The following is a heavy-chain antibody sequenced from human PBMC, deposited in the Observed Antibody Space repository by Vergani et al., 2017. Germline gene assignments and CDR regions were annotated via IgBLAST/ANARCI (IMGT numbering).Heavy chain of an antibody. CDR3: ARLYDYVWGSYRYDAFDI. CDR1: GGSISSGDYY. D-gene: IGHD3-16*02. Sequence: QVQLQESGPGLVKPSQTLSLTCTVSGGSISSGDYYWSWIRQPPGKGLEWIGYIYYSGSTYYNPSLKSRVTISVDTSKNQFSLKLSSVTAADTAMYYCARLYDYVWGSYRYDAFDIWGQGTMVTVSS. V-gene: IGHV4-30-4*01. J-gene: IGHJ3*02. CDR2: IYYSGST.